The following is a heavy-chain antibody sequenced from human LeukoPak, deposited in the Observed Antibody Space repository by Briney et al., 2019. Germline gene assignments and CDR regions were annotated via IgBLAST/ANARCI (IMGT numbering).Heavy chain of an antibody. CDR1: GYTFTGHY. D-gene: IGHD3-10*01. V-gene: IGHV1-2*02. CDR3: ARGRSYYGSGSSPFDP. CDR2: INPNSGGT. Sequence: ASVKVSCKASGYTFTGHYMHWVRQAPGQGLEWMGWINPNSGGTNYAQKFQGKVTMTRDTSISTAYMELSRLRSDDTAVYYCARGRSYYGSGSSPFDPWGQGTLVTVSS. J-gene: IGHJ5*02.